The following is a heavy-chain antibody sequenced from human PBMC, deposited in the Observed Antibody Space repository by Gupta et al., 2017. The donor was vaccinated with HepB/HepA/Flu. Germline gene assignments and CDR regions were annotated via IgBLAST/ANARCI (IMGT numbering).Heavy chain of an antibody. Sequence: QVQLTQSGPEVKKPGASVKLSCKASGYSFTKYSLQWLRQAPGQRPEWMGGINADDGNKKYSQKFRDRITITRNTSATTSYMELSGLTSEDTAFYSCVRVGDYSYVWGPYYYWGQGTLVSVSS. V-gene: IGHV1-3*01. CDR2: INADDGNK. J-gene: IGHJ4*02. CDR3: VRVGDYSYVWGPYYY. D-gene: IGHD3-16*01. CDR1: GYSFTKYS.